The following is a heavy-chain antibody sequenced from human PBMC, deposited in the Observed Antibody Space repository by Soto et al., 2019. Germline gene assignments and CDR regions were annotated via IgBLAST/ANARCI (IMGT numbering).Heavy chain of an antibody. D-gene: IGHD3-10*01. CDR3: ASSMGRGGNDY. V-gene: IGHV3-7*05. CDR2: IKTAGSEK. Sequence: EVQLVESGGGLVQPGGSLRLSCAASGFTFSDYWMSWVRQAPGKGLECVANIKTAGSEKYYVDPVKGRFTISRDNAKNPLYLQMNSLRAEDTAVYYCASSMGRGGNDYWGQGTLVDVSS. CDR1: GFTFSDYW. J-gene: IGHJ4*02.